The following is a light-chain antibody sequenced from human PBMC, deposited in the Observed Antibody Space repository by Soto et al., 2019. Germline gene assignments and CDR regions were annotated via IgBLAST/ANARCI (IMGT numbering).Light chain of an antibody. CDR2: EGS. CDR3: CSYAGSGTFV. Sequence: QSALTQPASVSGSPGQSITISCTGTSSDVGRCNLVSWYQQHPGKAPKVMIYEGSKRPSGVSNRFSGSKSGNTASLTISGLQAEEEDDYYCCSYAGSGTFVFGTGTKVTVL. J-gene: IGLJ1*01. CDR1: SSDVGRCNL. V-gene: IGLV2-23*01.